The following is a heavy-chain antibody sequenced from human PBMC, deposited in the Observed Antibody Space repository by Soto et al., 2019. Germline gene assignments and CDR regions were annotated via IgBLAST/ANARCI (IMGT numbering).Heavy chain of an antibody. J-gene: IGHJ6*02. D-gene: IGHD3-3*02. CDR3: ARVAFWEWLLPLAMDV. CDR1: GYTFTSYD. Sequence: QVQLVQSGAEVKKPGASVKVSCKASGYTFTSYDINWVRQATGQGLEWMGWMNPNSGNTGYAQKFQGRVTMTRNTAISTAYMELSSLRSEDTAVYYCARVAFWEWLLPLAMDVWRQGTTVTVSS. V-gene: IGHV1-8*01. CDR2: MNPNSGNT.